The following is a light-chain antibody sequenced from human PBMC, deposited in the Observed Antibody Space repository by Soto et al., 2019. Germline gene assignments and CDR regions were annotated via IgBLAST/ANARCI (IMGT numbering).Light chain of an antibody. V-gene: IGLV2-14*01. Sequence: QSALTQPASVSGSPGQSITISCTGTSSDVGGYDYVSWLQQYAGKAHSLMLYDVYRRPSGISYRSSGSTSGNTASLTISGLPADDEADYCCSSYTTTSTVVFGGGTKVTVL. J-gene: IGLJ2*01. CDR2: DVY. CDR3: SSYTTTSTVV. CDR1: SSDVGGYDY.